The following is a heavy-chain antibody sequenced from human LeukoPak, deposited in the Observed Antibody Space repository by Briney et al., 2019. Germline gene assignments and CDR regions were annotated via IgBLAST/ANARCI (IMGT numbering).Heavy chain of an antibody. CDR1: GFTFSSYA. D-gene: IGHD6-19*01. V-gene: IGHV3-23*01. CDR2: ISGSGGST. Sequence: GGSLRLSCAASGFTFSSYAMTWVRQAPGKGLEWVSTISGSGGSTYYADSVKGRFTISRGNSKNTVYLQMNSLRVEDTAVYYCAKDGHSSGWGLDYWGQGTLITVSS. J-gene: IGHJ4*02. CDR3: AKDGHSSGWGLDY.